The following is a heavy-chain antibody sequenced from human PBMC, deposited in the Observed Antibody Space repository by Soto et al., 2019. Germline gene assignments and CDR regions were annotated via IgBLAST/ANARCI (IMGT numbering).Heavy chain of an antibody. J-gene: IGHJ5*02. CDR1: GYTFTGYY. V-gene: IGHV1-2*04. CDR3: AREISGLIEKKRPYYDFWSGAEGYWFDP. Sequence: ASVKVSCKASGYTFTGYYMHWVRQAPGQGLEWMGWINPNSGGTNYAQKFQGWVTMTRDTSISTAYMELSRLRSDDTAVYYCAREISGLIEKKRPYYDFWSGAEGYWFDPWGQGTLVTVSS. D-gene: IGHD3-3*01. CDR2: INPNSGGT.